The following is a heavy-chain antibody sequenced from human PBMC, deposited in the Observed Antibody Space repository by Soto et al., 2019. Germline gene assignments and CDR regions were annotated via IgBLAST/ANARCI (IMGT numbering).Heavy chain of an antibody. Sequence: NPSETLSLTCTVSGGSISSYYWSWIRQPPGKGLEWIGYIYYSGSTNYNPSLKSRVTISVDTSKNQFSLKLSSVTAADTAVYYCARAGIAVAAQKDYYYYYGMDVWGQGTTVTVSS. D-gene: IGHD6-19*01. J-gene: IGHJ6*02. CDR1: GGSISSYY. V-gene: IGHV4-59*01. CDR3: ARAGIAVAAQKDYYYYYGMDV. CDR2: IYYSGST.